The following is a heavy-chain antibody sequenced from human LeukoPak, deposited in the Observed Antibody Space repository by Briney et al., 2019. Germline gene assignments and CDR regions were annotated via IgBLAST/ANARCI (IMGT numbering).Heavy chain of an antibody. Sequence: SLRLSCAASGFTFSSYAMHWVRQAPGKGLEWVAVISYDGSNKYYADSVKGRFTISRDNSKNTLYLQMNSLRAEDTAVYYCAGNALGYCSGGSCYSVVLDYWGQGTLVTVSS. D-gene: IGHD2-15*01. J-gene: IGHJ4*02. CDR1: GFTFSSYA. CDR3: AGNALGYCSGGSCYSVVLDY. V-gene: IGHV3-30*04. CDR2: ISYDGSNK.